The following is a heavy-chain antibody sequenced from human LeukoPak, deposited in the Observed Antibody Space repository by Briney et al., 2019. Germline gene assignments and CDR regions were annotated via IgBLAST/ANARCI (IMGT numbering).Heavy chain of an antibody. CDR3: ARGRTYYYDSSGYGAFDI. CDR2: VIPIFGTA. J-gene: IGHJ3*02. V-gene: IGHV1-69*05. D-gene: IGHD3-22*01. Sequence: ASVKVSCKASGGTFSSYAISWVRQAPGQGLEWMGRVIPIFGTANYARKFQGRVTITTDESTSTAYMELSSLRSEDTAVYYCARGRTYYYDSSGYGAFDIWGQGTMVTVSS. CDR1: GGTFSSYA.